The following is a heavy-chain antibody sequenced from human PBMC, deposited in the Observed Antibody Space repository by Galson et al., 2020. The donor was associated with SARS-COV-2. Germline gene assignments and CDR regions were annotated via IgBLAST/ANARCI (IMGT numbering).Heavy chain of an antibody. CDR2: GRT. D-gene: IGHD3-10*01. Sequence: GRTYSNPSLTSRVTVSVDTSKNQFSLKLSSVTAADTAVYYCARYLFFGELLSPFDPWGQGTLVTVSS. J-gene: IGHJ5*02. V-gene: IGHV4-30-2*04. CDR3: ARYLFFGELLSPFDP.